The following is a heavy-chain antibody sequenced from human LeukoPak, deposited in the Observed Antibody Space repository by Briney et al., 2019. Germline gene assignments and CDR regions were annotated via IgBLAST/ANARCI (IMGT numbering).Heavy chain of an antibody. CDR1: RDSVSSNSAA. CDR2: TYYRFKWYN. D-gene: IGHD6-19*01. V-gene: IGHV6-1*01. CDR3: ARGCSSGWYGGWLAYYYMDV. Sequence: SQTLSLTCAISRDSVSSNSAAWNWIRQSPSRGLEWLGRTYYRFKWYNDYAVSVKSRITINPDTSKNQFSLQLNSVTPEDTAVYYCARGCSSGWYGGWLAYYYMDVWGKGTTVTVSS. J-gene: IGHJ6*03.